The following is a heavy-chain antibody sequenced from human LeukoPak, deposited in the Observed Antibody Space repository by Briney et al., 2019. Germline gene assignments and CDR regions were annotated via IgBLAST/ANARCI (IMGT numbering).Heavy chain of an antibody. CDR1: GYTFTTYY. CDR3: ARGGRGEGTGTTRVAFDI. J-gene: IGHJ3*02. Sequence: GASVKVSCKAAGYTFTTYYMHWVRQAPGQGPEWMGTINPSGGSTSYAQKFQGRVTMTRDTSTSTVYMELSSLRSEDTAVYYCARGGRGEGTGTTRVAFDIWGQGTMVTVSS. V-gene: IGHV1-46*01. D-gene: IGHD1-1*01. CDR2: INPSGGST.